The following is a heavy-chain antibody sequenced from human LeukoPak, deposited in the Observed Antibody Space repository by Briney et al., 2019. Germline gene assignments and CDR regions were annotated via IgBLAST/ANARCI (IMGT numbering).Heavy chain of an antibody. Sequence: KPSETLSLTCTVSGGSISSSYWSWIRQPPGKGLEWIGYIYYSGIPIYNPSLKSRVTIPLDTSKNQFSLKLNSGTAADIAVYYCARATGAFNYWGQGALVTVSS. V-gene: IGHV4-59*01. CDR1: GGSISSSY. CDR2: IYYSGIP. J-gene: IGHJ4*02. CDR3: ARATGAFNY.